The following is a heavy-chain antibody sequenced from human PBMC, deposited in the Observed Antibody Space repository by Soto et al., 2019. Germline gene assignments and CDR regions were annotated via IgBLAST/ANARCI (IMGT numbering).Heavy chain of an antibody. J-gene: IGHJ4*02. CDR1: GFTMSTYI. V-gene: IGHV3-23*01. CDR2: ISVTPGIT. CDR3: SKWSGYGDL. D-gene: IGHD4-17*01. Sequence: GGPLSLSRAASGFTMSTYIVTWVRQAPGKGLEWVSGISVTPGITFYADSVKGRFTISRDSSNNAVYLQMNSLRAEDTAMYFCSKWSGYGDLWGQGTLVTVAS.